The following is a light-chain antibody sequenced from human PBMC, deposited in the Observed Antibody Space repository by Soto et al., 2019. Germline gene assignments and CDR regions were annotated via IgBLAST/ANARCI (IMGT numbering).Light chain of an antibody. CDR1: SSDVGAYNY. J-gene: IGLJ1*01. CDR3: SSYAGSNIHYV. Sequence: QSVLTQPPSASGSPGQSVTISCTGTSSDVGAYNYVSWYQQHPGKAPKLMIYEVSKRPSVVPDRFSGSKSDNTASLTVSGLQAEDEADYYCSSYAGSNIHYVFGTGTKVTVL. V-gene: IGLV2-8*01. CDR2: EVS.